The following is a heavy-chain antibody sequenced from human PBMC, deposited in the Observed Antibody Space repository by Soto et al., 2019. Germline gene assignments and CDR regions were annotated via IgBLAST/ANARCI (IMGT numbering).Heavy chain of an antibody. CDR2: INAGNGNT. CDR3: AREDFYDSSGYYPLDY. D-gene: IGHD3-22*01. V-gene: IGHV1-3*01. J-gene: IGHJ4*02. Sequence: QVQLVQSGAEVKKPGASVKVSCKASGYTFTSYAMHWVRQAPGQRLEWMGWINAGNGNTKYSQKFQGRVTITRDTXAXXAYMELSRLRSEEPAVYYCAREDFYDSSGYYPLDYWGQGTLVTVSS. CDR1: GYTFTSYA.